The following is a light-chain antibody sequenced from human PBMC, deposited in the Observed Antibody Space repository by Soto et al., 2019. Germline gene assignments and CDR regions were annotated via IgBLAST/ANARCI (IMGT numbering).Light chain of an antibody. J-gene: IGKJ3*01. CDR2: DAS. Sequence: AIQLTQSPSSLSASVGDRVTITCRASQDIGSALGWYQQKPGNPPKLLIYDASTLESGVPSRFSGSGSGTDFTLTINRLQPEASATYYCQQFNPRSPCTFGPGTNVDIK. CDR1: QDIGSA. V-gene: IGKV1-13*02. CDR3: QQFNPRSPCT.